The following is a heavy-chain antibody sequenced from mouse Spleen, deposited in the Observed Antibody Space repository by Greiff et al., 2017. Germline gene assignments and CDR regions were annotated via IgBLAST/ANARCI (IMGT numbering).Heavy chain of an antibody. V-gene: IGHV1S29*02. J-gene: IGHJ2*01. D-gene: IGHD2-10*01. Sequence: EVQVVESGPELVKPGASVKISCKASGYTFTDYNMHWVKQSHGKSLEWIGYIYPYNGGTGYNQKFKSKATLTVDNSSSTAYMELRSLTSEDSAVYYCARPYYGNYFDYWGQGTTLTVSS. CDR2: IYPYNGGT. CDR1: GYTFTDYN. CDR3: ARPYYGNYFDY.